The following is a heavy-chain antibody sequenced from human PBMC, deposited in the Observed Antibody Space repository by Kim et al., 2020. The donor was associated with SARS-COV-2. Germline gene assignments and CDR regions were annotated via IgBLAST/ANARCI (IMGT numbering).Heavy chain of an antibody. V-gene: IGHV3-23*01. D-gene: IGHD3-10*01. CDR2: ISASSDQT. CDR1: GFSFSSYG. J-gene: IGHJ4*02. CDR3: VSILVGGLWFFDY. Sequence: GGSLRLSCAASGFSFSSYGMSWVRQSPERGLEWVSAISASSDQTFYADSVRGRFTISRDNSQNTLYLQMNSLRAGDTAVYYCVSILVGGLWFFDYWGQGTLVTVSS.